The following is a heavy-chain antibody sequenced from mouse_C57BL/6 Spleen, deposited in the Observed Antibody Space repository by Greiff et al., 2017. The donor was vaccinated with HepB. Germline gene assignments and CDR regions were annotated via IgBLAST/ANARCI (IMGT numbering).Heavy chain of an antibody. CDR2: INYDGSST. V-gene: IGHV5-16*01. J-gene: IGHJ2*01. D-gene: IGHD2-5*01. CDR3: ARGSYYSNYYFDY. Sequence: EVKLVESEGGLVQPGSSMKLSCTASGFTFSDYYMAWVRQVPEKGLEWVANINYDGSSTYYLDSLKSRFIISRDNAKNILYLQMSSLKSEDTATYYWARGSYYSNYYFDYWGQGTTLTVSS. CDR1: GFTFSDYY.